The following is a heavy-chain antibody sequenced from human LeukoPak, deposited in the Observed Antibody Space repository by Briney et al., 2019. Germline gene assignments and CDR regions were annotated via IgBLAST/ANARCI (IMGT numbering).Heavy chain of an antibody. Sequence: PGGSLRLSCAASGFTFDDYAMHWVRQAPGKGLEWVSLISGDGGRTYYADSVKGRLTISRDNSKNTLYLQMNSLRAEDTAVYYCALRGGSGSYSYFFDSWGQGTLVTVSS. V-gene: IGHV3-43*02. D-gene: IGHD3-10*01. CDR1: GFTFDDYA. CDR3: ALRGGSGSYSYFFDS. CDR2: ISGDGGRT. J-gene: IGHJ4*02.